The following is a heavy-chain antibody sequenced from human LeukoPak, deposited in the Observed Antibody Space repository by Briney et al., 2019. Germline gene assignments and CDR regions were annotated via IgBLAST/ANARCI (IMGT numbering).Heavy chain of an antibody. V-gene: IGHV4-38-2*02. J-gene: IGHJ4*02. Sequence: SETLSLTCTVSGYSMSSGYYWGWIRQPPGKGLEWIGSIYHSGSTYYNPSLKSRVTISVDTSKNQFSLKLSSVTAADTAVYYCATYLHYYDSSGYYYFDYWGQGTLVTVSS. CDR2: IYHSGST. CDR3: ATYLHYYDSSGYYYFDY. D-gene: IGHD3-22*01. CDR1: GYSMSSGYY.